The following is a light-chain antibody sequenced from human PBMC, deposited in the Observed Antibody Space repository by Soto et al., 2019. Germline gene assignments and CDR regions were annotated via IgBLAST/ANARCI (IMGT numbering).Light chain of an antibody. J-gene: IGLJ3*02. CDR1: SSDVGGYNY. V-gene: IGLV2-14*01. Sequence: QSVLTQPASVSGSPGQSITISCTGTSSDVGGYNYVSWYQQYPGKAPKLMIYEVSNRPSGVSNRFSGSKSGNTASLTISGLQAEDESDYYCSSYTRNNTWVFGGGTKVTVL. CDR3: SSYTRNNTWV. CDR2: EVS.